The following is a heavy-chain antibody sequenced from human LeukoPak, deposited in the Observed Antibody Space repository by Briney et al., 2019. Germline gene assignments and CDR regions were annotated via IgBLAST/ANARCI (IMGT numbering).Heavy chain of an antibody. CDR2: INANSGVI. Sequence: ASVKVSCKPSGYTFTDYYMHWVRQAPGQGLEWMGWINANSGVISTAQKVRGRVTMTRETSITTVYMEVRWLTSDDTAIYYCARADRLDGAPYLIGPWGQGTLVTVSS. CDR3: ARADRLDGAPYLIGP. D-gene: IGHD2-21*01. V-gene: IGHV1-2*02. J-gene: IGHJ5*02. CDR1: GYTFTDYY.